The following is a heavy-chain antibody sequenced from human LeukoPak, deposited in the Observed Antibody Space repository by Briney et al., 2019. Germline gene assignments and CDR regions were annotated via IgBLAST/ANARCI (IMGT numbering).Heavy chain of an antibody. Sequence: SETLSLTCTVSGGSISSSSYYWSWIRQPPGKGLEWIGEINHSGRTNYNPSLKSRVTISVDTSKNQFSLKLSSVTAADTAVYYCARQGSSGSADYWGQGTLVTVSS. J-gene: IGHJ4*02. CDR1: GGSISSSSYY. CDR2: INHSGRT. V-gene: IGHV4-39*01. CDR3: ARQGSSGSADY. D-gene: IGHD6-19*01.